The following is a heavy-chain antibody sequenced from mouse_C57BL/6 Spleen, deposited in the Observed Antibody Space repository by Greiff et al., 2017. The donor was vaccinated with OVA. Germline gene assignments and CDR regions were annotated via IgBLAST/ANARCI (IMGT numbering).Heavy chain of an antibody. D-gene: IGHD1-1*01. V-gene: IGHV1-59*01. CDR1: GYTFTSYW. CDR2: IDPSDRYT. J-gene: IGHJ4*01. CDR3: ARYYYGSRGAMDY. Sequence: QVQLQQPGAELVRPGTSVKLSCKASGYTFTSYWMHWVKQSPGQGLEWIGVIDPSDRYTNYNQKFKGKATLTVDTSSSTAYMQLSSLTSEDAAVDYCARYYYGSRGAMDYWGQGTSVTVSS.